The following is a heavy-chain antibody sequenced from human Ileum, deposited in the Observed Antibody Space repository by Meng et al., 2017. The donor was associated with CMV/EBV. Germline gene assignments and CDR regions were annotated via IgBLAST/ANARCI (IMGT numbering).Heavy chain of an antibody. Sequence: SCAALGIIFSSYWIHWFRQAPGKGLVWVSRINPDGSTTDYADSVKGRFAISRDNAKNTLYLQMNSLRAEDTAVYYCARDFDAYTNLWGQGTLVTVSS. D-gene: IGHD2/OR15-2a*01. V-gene: IGHV3-74*01. CDR3: ARDFDAYTNL. J-gene: IGHJ5*02. CDR2: INPDGSTT. CDR1: GIIFSSYW.